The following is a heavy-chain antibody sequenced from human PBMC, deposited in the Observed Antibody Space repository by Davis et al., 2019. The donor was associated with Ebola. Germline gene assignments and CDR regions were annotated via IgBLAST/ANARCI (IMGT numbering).Heavy chain of an antibody. CDR2: IYYSGST. D-gene: IGHD3-3*01. V-gene: IGHV4-39*07. J-gene: IGHJ4*02. CDR1: GGSISSSSYY. Sequence: SETLSLTCTVSGGSISSSSYYWGWIRQPPGKGLEWIGSIYYSGSTYYNPSLKSRVTISVDTSKNQFSLKLSSVTAADTAVYYCARATELEWLLYRYYFDYWGQGTLVTVSS. CDR3: ARATELEWLLYRYYFDY.